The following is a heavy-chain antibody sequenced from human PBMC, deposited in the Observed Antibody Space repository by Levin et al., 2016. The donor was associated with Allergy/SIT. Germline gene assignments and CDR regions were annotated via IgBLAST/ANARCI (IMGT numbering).Heavy chain of an antibody. CDR2: MNPNSGNT. J-gene: IGHJ6*02. D-gene: IGHD6-6*01. V-gene: IGHV1-8*01. CDR3: ARHSPSSYFTYYYYGMDV. Sequence: WVRQAPGQGLEWMGWMNPNSGNTGYAQKFQGRVTMTRNTSISTAYMELSSLRSEDTAVYYCARHSPSSYFTYYYYGMDVWGQGTTVTVSS.